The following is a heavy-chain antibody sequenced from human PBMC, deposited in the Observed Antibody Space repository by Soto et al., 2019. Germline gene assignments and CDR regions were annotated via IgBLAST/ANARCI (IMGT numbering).Heavy chain of an antibody. CDR2: ISSGGGGT. V-gene: IGHV3-23*01. CDR3: AKYRGSGLAVFDY. Sequence: GGSLRLSCAASGFTFSSYAMHWVRQAPGKGLEWVAAISSGGGGTYYADSVKGRFTISRDNSRSTLYLQMNSLRAEDTAVYYCAKYRGSGLAVFDYWGQGALVTVSS. J-gene: IGHJ4*02. CDR1: GFTFSSYA. D-gene: IGHD6-19*01.